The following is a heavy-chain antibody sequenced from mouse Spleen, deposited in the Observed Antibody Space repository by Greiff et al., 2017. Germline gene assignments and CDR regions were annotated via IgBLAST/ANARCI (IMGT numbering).Heavy chain of an antibody. D-gene: IGHD3-1*01. CDR1: GFSLTSYG. CDR2: IWSGGST. J-gene: IGHJ2*01. V-gene: IGHV2-2*01. Sequence: VQLQQSGPGLVQPSQSLSITCTVSGFSLTSYGVHWVRQSPGKGLEWLGVIWSGGSTDYNAAFISRLSTSKDNSKSQVFFKMNSLQADDTAIYYCARKGLRGVFDYWGQGTTLTVSS. CDR3: ARKGLRGVFDY.